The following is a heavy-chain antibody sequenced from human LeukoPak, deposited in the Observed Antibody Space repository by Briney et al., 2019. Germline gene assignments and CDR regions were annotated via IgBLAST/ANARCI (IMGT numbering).Heavy chain of an antibody. CDR1: GGTFSSYA. D-gene: IGHD5-18*01. V-gene: IGHV1-69*05. J-gene: IGHJ6*03. CDR3: ARGGKAMVTLSDYYYYMDV. Sequence: SVKVSCKASGGTFSSYAISWVRQAPGQGLEWMGRIIPIFGTANYAQKFQGRVTITTDESTSTAYMELSSLRSEDTAVYYCARGGKAMVTLSDYYYYMDVWGKGTTVTVSS. CDR2: IIPIFGTA.